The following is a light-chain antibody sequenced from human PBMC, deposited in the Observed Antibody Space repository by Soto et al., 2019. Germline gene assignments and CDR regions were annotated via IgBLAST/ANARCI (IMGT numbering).Light chain of an antibody. Sequence: DIQMTQSPSSLSASVADRVTITCRASEGISTHLNWYQQKPGKAPRLLIYAASSLQSGVPSRFSGRGSGTDFTLTISSLQPEDFATYYCQQSYSTPPITFGQGTRLEIK. CDR1: EGISTH. J-gene: IGKJ5*01. V-gene: IGKV1-39*01. CDR2: AAS. CDR3: QQSYSTPPIT.